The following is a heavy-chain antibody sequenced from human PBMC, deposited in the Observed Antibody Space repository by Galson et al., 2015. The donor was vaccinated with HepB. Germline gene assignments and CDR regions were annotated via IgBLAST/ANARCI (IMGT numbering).Heavy chain of an antibody. V-gene: IGHV4-34*01. CDR2: ISDGGST. CDR1: GGSFSDYQ. CDR3: AALAARRREHYYYYYGMDV. D-gene: IGHD6-6*01. Sequence: SETLSLTCAASGGSFSDYQWSWVRLPPGKGLEWIGEISDGGSTSYNPSLKSRVTILVDPSKNQFSLRLSSVTAADTAVYYCAALAARRREHYYYYYGMDVWGQGTTVTVSS. J-gene: IGHJ6*02.